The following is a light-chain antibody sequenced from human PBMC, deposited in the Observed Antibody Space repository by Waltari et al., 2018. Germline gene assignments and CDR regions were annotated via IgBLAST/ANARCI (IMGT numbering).Light chain of an antibody. CDR1: QSISSY. V-gene: IGKV1-39*01. Sequence: DIQMTQSPSSLSASVGDRVTITCQASQSISSYLNWYQQKPGKAPKLLIYASSNLQSGVPSRFSGSGSGTDFTLTISSLQPEDFATYNCQQSYSTLFTFGPVTKVDIK. CDR3: QQSYSTLFT. J-gene: IGKJ3*01. CDR2: ASS.